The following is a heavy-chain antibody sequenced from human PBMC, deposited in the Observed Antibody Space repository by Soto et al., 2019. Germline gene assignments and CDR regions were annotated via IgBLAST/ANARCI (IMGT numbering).Heavy chain of an antibody. CDR3: AKVAWGSTADDC. CDR2: IKGNGDS. Sequence: EVHLLESGGGFVQPGESLRLSCAASGFTISISDISWVRQAPGKGLEWVSSIKGNGDSYYADSVKGQFTISRDPSKNTLYLQIDTLTTEDTAIYYCAKVAWGSTADDCWGQGTLVTVSS. CDR1: GFTISISD. V-gene: IGHV3-23*01. D-gene: IGHD1-1*01. J-gene: IGHJ4*02.